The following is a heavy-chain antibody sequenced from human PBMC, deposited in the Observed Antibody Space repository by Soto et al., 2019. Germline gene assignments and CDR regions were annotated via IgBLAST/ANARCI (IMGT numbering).Heavy chain of an antibody. CDR2: INHSGST. CDR1: GGSFSGYY. CDR3: ARGRGHIVVVTAIQSEAGVFDY. V-gene: IGHV4-34*01. Sequence: QVQLQQWGAGLLKPSETLSLTCAVYGGSFSGYYWSWIRQPPGKGLEWIGEINHSGSTNYNPSLKSRVTISVDTSKNQFSLKLSSVTAADTAVYYCARGRGHIVVVTAIQSEAGVFDYWGQGTLVTVSS. J-gene: IGHJ4*02. D-gene: IGHD2-21*02.